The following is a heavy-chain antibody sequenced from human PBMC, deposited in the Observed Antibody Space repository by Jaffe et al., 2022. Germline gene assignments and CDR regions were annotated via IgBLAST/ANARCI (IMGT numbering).Heavy chain of an antibody. J-gene: IGHJ4*02. CDR1: GYSFTSYW. D-gene: IGHD2-21*02. V-gene: IGHV5-51*01. Sequence: EVQLVQSGAEVKKPGESLKISCKGSGYSFTSYWIGWVRQMPGKGLEWMGIIYPGDSDTRYSPSFQGQVTISADKSISTAYLQWSSLKASDTAMYYCVRHAIGSILCGGDCYSAYYFDYWGQGTLVTVSS. CDR2: IYPGDSDT. CDR3: VRHAIGSILCGGDCYSAYYFDY.